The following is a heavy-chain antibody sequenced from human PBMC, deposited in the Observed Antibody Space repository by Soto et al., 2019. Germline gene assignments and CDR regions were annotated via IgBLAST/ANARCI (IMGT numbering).Heavy chain of an antibody. CDR2: IYYSGST. CDR3: ARALWVRRDGGNSGYFQH. V-gene: IGHV4-30-4*01. J-gene: IGHJ1*01. D-gene: IGHD2-21*02. Sequence: SETLSLTCTVSGGSISSGDYYWSWIRQPPGKGLEWIGYIYYSGSTYYNPSLKSRVTISVDTSKNQFSLKLSSVTAADTAVYYCARALWVRRDGGNSGYFQHWGQGTLVTVSS. CDR1: GGSISSGDYY.